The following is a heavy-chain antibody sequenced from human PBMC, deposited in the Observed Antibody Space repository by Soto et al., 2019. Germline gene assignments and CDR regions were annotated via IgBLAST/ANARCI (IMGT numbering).Heavy chain of an antibody. Sequence: SETLSLTCTVSGGSISSSSYYWGWIRQPPGKGLEWIGSIYYSGSTYYNPSLKSRVTISVDTSKNQFSLKLSSVTAADTAVYYCARGRGRLLGVFDYWGQGTLVTVSS. J-gene: IGHJ4*02. CDR1: GGSISSSSYY. D-gene: IGHD2-15*01. CDR2: IYYSGST. V-gene: IGHV4-39*01. CDR3: ARGRGRLLGVFDY.